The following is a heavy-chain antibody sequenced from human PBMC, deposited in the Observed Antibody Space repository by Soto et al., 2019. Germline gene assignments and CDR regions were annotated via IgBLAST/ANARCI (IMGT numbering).Heavy chain of an antibody. CDR2: TYYRSNWRH. CDR3: ARGVAGSGFDL. D-gene: IGHD6-19*01. Sequence: SQTLSLTCAISGDSVSSNTAAWNWIRSSPSRGLEWLGRTYYRSNWRHDYAVSVKSRITVNPDTSKNHFSLQLNSVTPDATAVYSCARGVAGSGFDLWGQGTLVTVSS. CDR1: GDSVSSNTAA. J-gene: IGHJ4*02. V-gene: IGHV6-1*01.